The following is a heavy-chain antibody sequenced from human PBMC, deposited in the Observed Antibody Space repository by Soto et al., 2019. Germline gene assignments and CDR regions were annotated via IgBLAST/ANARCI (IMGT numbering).Heavy chain of an antibody. Sequence: ASVKVSCKASGYTFTGYYMHWVRQAPGQGLEWMGWINPNSGGTNYAQKFQGWVTMTRDTSISTAYMELSRLRSDDTAVYYCARDRIVVVPADQYYYYGMDVWVQGSTVTVSS. CDR3: ARDRIVVVPADQYYYYGMDV. J-gene: IGHJ6*02. V-gene: IGHV1-2*04. D-gene: IGHD2-2*01. CDR2: INPNSGGT. CDR1: GYTFTGYY.